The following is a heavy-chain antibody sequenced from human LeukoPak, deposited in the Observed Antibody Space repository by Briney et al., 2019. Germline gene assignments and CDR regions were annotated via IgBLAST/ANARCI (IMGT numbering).Heavy chain of an antibody. J-gene: IGHJ3*02. D-gene: IGHD2-15*01. CDR2: IRYDGSNK. CDR1: GFTFSSYG. V-gene: IGHV3-30*02. Sequence: GGSLRLSCAASGFTFSSYGMHWVRQAPGKGLEWVAFIRYDGSNKYYADSVKGRFTISRDNSKNTLYLQMNSLRAEDTAVYYCAKDRSRGTVVVVAGFDIWGQGTMVTVSS. CDR3: AKDRSRGTVVVVAGFDI.